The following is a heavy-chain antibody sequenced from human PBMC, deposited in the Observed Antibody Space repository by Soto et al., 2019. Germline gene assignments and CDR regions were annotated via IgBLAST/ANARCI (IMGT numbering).Heavy chain of an antibody. CDR3: ATAEVDN. Sequence: GGSLRLSCEASGFTFSRVSMNWVRQVPGKGMEWVSRMNSDGSTTDYADSVKGRFTVSRDTAKNTLYLQMNNLRAEDTAVYYCATAEVDNWGRGTQVTVSS. CDR1: GFTFSRVS. V-gene: IGHV3-74*01. J-gene: IGHJ4*02. CDR2: MNSDGSTT.